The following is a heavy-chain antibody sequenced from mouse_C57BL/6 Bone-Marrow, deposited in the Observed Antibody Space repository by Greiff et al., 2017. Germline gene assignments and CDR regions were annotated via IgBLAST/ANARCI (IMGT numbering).Heavy chain of an antibody. CDR3: ARSPYFLDV. CDR1: GYTFTSYW. J-gene: IGHJ1*01. D-gene: IGHD6-5*01. Sequence: VQLQQPGAELVKPGASVKLSCKASGYTFTSYWMHWVKQRPGQGLEWIGMIHPNSGSTNYNEKFKSKATLTVDKSSSTAYMQLSSLTAEDTAVYYCARSPYFLDVWGAGTTGTGSA. V-gene: IGHV1-64*01. CDR2: IHPNSGST.